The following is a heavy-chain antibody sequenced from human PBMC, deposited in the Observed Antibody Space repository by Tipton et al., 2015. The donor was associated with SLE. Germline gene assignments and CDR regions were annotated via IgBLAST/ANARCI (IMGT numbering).Heavy chain of an antibody. J-gene: IGHJ4*02. CDR2: ISSSSSYI. Sequence: SLRLSCAASGFTFSSYSMNWVRQAPGKGLEWVSSISSSSSYIYYADSVKGRFTISRDNAKNSLYLQMNSLRAEDTAVYYCARDPDRDSSSWSFFDYWGQGTLVTVSS. CDR1: GFTFSSYS. D-gene: IGHD6-13*01. V-gene: IGHV3-21*01. CDR3: ARDPDRDSSSWSFFDY.